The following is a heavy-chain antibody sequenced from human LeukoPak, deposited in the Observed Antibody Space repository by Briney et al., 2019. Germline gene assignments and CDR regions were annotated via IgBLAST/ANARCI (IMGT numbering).Heavy chain of an antibody. CDR2: INPSGGST. CDR1: GYTFTGHY. CDR3: ARAGRGSGGFDY. J-gene: IGHJ4*02. V-gene: IGHV1-46*01. Sequence: ASVKVSCKASGYTFTGHYMHWVRQAPGQGLEWMGIINPSGGSTGYAQKFQGRVTMTRDTSTSTVYMELSSLRSEDRAVYYCARAGRGSGGFDYWGQGTLVTVSS. D-gene: IGHD3-16*01.